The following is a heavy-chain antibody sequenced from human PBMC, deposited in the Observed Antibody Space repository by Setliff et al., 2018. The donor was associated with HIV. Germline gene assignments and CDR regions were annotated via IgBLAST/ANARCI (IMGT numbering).Heavy chain of an antibody. V-gene: IGHV3-23*01. J-gene: IGHJ4*02. Sequence: GGSLRLSCAASGFTFRSYTMTWVRQTPGKGLEWVSTISGSGDSTYYADSVKGRFTISRDNSKNTLYLQMNSLRADDTAVYYCTKDPWGEEFYFDYWGQGTLVTAPQ. CDR3: TKDPWGEEFYFDY. D-gene: IGHD3-16*01. CDR2: ISGSGDST. CDR1: GFTFRSYT.